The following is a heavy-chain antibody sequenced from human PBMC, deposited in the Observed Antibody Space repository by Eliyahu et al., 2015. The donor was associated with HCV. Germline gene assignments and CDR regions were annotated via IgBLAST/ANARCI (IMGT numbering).Heavy chain of an antibody. Sequence: EVQLVESGGGLVQPGGSLRLSCAASGFTFXXYWXHWVRQAPGKGLVWVSRINSDGSSTSYADSVKGRFTISRDNAKNTLYLQMNSLRAEDTAVYYCARDRQLAGEYYYYYGMDVWGQGTTVTVSS. V-gene: IGHV3-74*01. CDR3: ARDRQLAGEYYYYYGMDV. D-gene: IGHD6-6*01. CDR1: GFTFXXYW. CDR2: INSDGSST. J-gene: IGHJ6*02.